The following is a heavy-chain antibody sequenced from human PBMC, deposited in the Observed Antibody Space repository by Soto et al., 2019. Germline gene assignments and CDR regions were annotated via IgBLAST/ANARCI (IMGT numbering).Heavy chain of an antibody. Sequence: ASVKVSCKASGYTFTSYDINWVRQATGQGLERMRWMNPNSGNTGYAQKFQGRVTMTRNTSISTAYMKLNSLRAEDTAVYYCAKDDSPIWYNWNRPDPYYYGMDVWGQGTTVTVSS. CDR2: MNPNSGNT. CDR3: AKDDSPIWYNWNRPDPYYYGMDV. J-gene: IGHJ6*02. V-gene: IGHV1-8*01. CDR1: GYTFTSYD. D-gene: IGHD1-20*01.